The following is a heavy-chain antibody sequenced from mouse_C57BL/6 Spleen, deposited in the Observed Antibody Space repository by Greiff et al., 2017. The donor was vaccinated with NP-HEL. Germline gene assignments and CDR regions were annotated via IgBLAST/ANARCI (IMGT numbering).Heavy chain of an antibody. V-gene: IGHV14-4*01. CDR1: GFNIKDDY. Sequence: EVQLQQSGAELVRPGASVKLSCTASGFNIKDDYMHWVKQRPEQGLEWIGWIDPENGDTEYASKFQGKATITADTSSNTAYLQLSSLTSEDTAVYYCTGGPYYYAMDYWGQGTSVTVSS. CDR2: IDPENGDT. J-gene: IGHJ4*01. CDR3: TGGPYYYAMDY.